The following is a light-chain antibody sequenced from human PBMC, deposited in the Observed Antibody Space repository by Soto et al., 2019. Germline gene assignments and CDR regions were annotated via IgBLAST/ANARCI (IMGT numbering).Light chain of an antibody. J-gene: IGKJ4*01. V-gene: IGKV3-15*01. CDR1: QSVSSN. CDR3: QHYSNWPLT. Sequence: EIVMTQSPATLSLSPGERATLSCRASQSVSSNLAWYQQKPGQPPRILIYATSTRATGLPARFSGSGSGTEFTLTISGLQSEDFAVYYCQHYSNWPLTFGGGTKVEIK. CDR2: ATS.